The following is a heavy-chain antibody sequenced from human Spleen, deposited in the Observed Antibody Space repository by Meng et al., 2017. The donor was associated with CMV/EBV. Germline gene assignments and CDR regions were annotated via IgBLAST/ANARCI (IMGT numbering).Heavy chain of an antibody. CDR2: IYSGGSGT. CDR3: AKDRGSSWSTYYYYGMDV. V-gene: IGHV3-23*03. J-gene: IGHJ6*02. CDR1: GFTFSNYA. Sequence: GGSLRLSCAASGFTFSNYAMSWVRQAPGKGLEWVSVIYSGGSGTHYVDSVKGRFTISRDNSKNTLSLQMNSLRAEDTAVYYCAKDRGSSWSTYYYYGMDVWGQGTTVTVSS. D-gene: IGHD6-13*01.